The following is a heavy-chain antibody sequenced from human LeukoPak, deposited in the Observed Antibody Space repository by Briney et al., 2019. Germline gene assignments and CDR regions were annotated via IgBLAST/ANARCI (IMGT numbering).Heavy chain of an antibody. V-gene: IGHV1-69*04. CDR1: GGTFISYA. CDR3: ARDLIIAAAGKGSYFDY. D-gene: IGHD6-13*01. Sequence: SVNVSCTASGGTFISYAISWVRQAPGQGLEWMGRVIPILGIANYAQKFQGRVTITADKSTSTAYMELSSLRSEDTAVYYCARDLIIAAAGKGSYFDYWGQGTLVTVSS. J-gene: IGHJ4*02. CDR2: VIPILGIA.